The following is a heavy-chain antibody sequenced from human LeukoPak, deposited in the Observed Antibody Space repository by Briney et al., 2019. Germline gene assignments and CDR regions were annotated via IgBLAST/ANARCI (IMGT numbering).Heavy chain of an antibody. CDR2: ISSSSSTI. V-gene: IGHV3-48*04. J-gene: IGHJ6*03. CDR1: GFTFSSYS. CDR3: ATVPQYYYYYYYTDV. D-gene: IGHD6-6*01. Sequence: GGSLRLSCAAYGFTFSSYSMNWVRQAPGKGLEWVSYISSSSSTIYYADSVEGRFTISRDNATNSLYLQMNSLRAEDTAVYYCATVPQYYYYYYYTDVWGKGTTVTVS.